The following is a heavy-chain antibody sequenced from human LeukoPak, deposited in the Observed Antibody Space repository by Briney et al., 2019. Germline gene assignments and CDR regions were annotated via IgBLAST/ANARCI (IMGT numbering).Heavy chain of an antibody. V-gene: IGHV4-59*08. CDR1: GGSISSYY. J-gene: IGHJ4*02. D-gene: IGHD2-2*01. Sequence: PSETLSLTCTVPGGSISSYYWSWIRQPPGKGLEWIGYIYYSGSTNYNPSLKSRVTISVDTSKNQFSLKLSSVTAADTAVYYCARGGTVVVPAAVGTFDYWGQGTLVTVSS. CDR2: IYYSGST. CDR3: ARGGTVVVPAAVGTFDY.